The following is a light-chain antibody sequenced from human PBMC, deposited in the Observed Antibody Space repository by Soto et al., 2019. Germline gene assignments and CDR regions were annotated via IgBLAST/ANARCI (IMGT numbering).Light chain of an antibody. CDR3: QQYGSSGT. Sequence: EIVLMQATSTLFLSLVERSTLCFRASQSVSNNYLAWYQQNPGQAPMLLIYGASNRATGIPDRFSGSGSGTDFTLTISILEPEDFAVYYCQQYGSSGTFGQGTKVDIK. V-gene: IGKV3-20*01. CDR2: GAS. CDR1: QSVSNNY. J-gene: IGKJ1*01.